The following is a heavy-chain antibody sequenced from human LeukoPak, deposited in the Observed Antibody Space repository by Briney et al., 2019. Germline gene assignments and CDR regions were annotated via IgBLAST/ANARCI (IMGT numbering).Heavy chain of an antibody. CDR1: GYTFTSYG. CDR2: ISAYNGNT. D-gene: IGHD6-13*01. J-gene: IGHJ5*02. V-gene: IGHV1-18*01. CDR3: ARVAAAGLTGWFDP. Sequence: ASVNVSCTASGYTFTSYGISWVRQAPGQGLEWMGWISAYNGNTNYAQKLQGRVTMTTDTSTSTAYMELRSLRSDDTAVYYCARVAAAGLTGWFDPWGQGTLVTVSS.